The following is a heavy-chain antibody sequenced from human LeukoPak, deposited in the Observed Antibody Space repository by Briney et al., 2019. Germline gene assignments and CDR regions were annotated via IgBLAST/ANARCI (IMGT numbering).Heavy chain of an antibody. CDR2: INPNSGGT. V-gene: IGHV1-2*02. Sequence: ASVKVSCTASGYTFTGYYMHWVRQAPGQGLEWMGWINPNSGGTNYAQKFQGRVTMTRDTSISTAYMELSRLRSDDTAVYYCARVTFYYYYYYMDVWGKGTTVTVSS. CDR3: ARVTFYYYYYYMDV. J-gene: IGHJ6*03. CDR1: GYTFTGYY. D-gene: IGHD3-16*01.